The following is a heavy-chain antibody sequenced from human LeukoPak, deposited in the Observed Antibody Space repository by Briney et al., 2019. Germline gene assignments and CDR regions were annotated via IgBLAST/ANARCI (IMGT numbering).Heavy chain of an antibody. CDR1: GGSISSGDYY. CDR3: ARDLIQKAFDI. D-gene: IGHD5-18*01. Sequence: SETLSLTCTVSGGSISSGDYYWSWIRQPPGKGLEWIGYIYYSGSTYYNPSLKSRVTISVDTSKNQFSLKLSSVTAADTAVYYCARDLIQKAFDIWGQGTMVTVSS. CDR2: IYYSGST. J-gene: IGHJ3*02. V-gene: IGHV4-30-4*08.